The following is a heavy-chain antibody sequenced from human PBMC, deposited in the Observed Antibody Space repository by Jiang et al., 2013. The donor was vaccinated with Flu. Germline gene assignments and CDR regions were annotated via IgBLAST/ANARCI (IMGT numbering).Heavy chain of an antibody. CDR1: FTFSSYA. CDR2: ISYDGSNK. V-gene: IGHV3-30-3*01. J-gene: IGHJ5*02. D-gene: IGHD3-9*01. CDR3: ARSPQLRYFDWLEDWFDP. Sequence: FTFSSYAMHWVRQAPGKGLEWVAVISYDGSNKYYADSVKGRFTISRDNSKNTLYLQMNSLRAEDTAVYYCARSPQLRYFDWLEDWFDPWGQGTLVTVSS.